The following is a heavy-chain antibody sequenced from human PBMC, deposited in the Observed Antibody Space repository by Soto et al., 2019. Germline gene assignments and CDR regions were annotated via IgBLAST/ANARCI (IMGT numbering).Heavy chain of an antibody. CDR3: AAVSHGDQHPYYYGMDV. Sequence: EASVKVSCKASGFTFTSSAVQWVRQARGQRLEWIGWIVVGSGNTNYAQKFQERVTITRDMSTSTAYMELGSLRSEDTAVYYCAAVSHGDQHPYYYGMDVWGQGTTVTVSS. J-gene: IGHJ6*02. CDR2: IVVGSGNT. V-gene: IGHV1-58*01. D-gene: IGHD4-17*01. CDR1: GFTFTSSA.